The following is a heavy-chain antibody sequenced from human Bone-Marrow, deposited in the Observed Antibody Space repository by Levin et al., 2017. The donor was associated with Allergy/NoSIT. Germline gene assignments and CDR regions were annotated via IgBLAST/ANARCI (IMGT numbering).Heavy chain of an antibody. CDR2: ISSGDAST. V-gene: IGHV3-23*01. Sequence: GESLKISCAASGFTFSSSAMSWVRQAPGKGLEWVSSISSGDASTYYTDSVKGRLTVSRDNSRDTLYLQMNSLRAEDTALYYCAKVRRGLDAFDIWGQGTMVTVSS. D-gene: IGHD3/OR15-3a*01. CDR1: GFTFSSSA. J-gene: IGHJ3*02. CDR3: AKVRRGLDAFDI.